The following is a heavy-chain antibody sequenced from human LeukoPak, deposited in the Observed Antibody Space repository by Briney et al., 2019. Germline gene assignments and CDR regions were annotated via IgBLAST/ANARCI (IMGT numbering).Heavy chain of an antibody. CDR1: GITFSSYG. CDR3: AKAHDDYYFDY. V-gene: IGHV3-33*06. Sequence: GGSLRLSCTASGITFSSYGMHWVRQAPGKGLEWVAVIGYDGSDKYYADSVKGRFTTSRDNSKNTVSLHMNSLRAEDTAVYYCAKAHDDYYFDYWGRGTRVTVSS. CDR2: IGYDGSDK. J-gene: IGHJ4*02. D-gene: IGHD4-17*01.